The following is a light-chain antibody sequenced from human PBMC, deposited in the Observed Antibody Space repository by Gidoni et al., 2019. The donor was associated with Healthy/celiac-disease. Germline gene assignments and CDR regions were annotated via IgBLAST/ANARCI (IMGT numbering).Light chain of an antibody. V-gene: IGLV2-14*01. J-gene: IGLJ2*01. CDR3: SSYTSSSTVV. Sequence: QSALTQPAPVPGSPGQSITIPGTGTSSDVGGDNYVSWYQQHPAKDPKLMIYEVSNRPSGVSNRFSGSKSGNTASLIISGLQAEDEADYYCSSYTSSSTVVFGGGTKLTVL. CDR1: SSDVGGDNY. CDR2: EVS.